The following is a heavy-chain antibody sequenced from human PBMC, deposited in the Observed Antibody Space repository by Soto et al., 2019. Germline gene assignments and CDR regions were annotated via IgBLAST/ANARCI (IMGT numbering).Heavy chain of an antibody. D-gene: IGHD6-13*01. J-gene: IGHJ1*01. V-gene: IGHV3-23*01. CDR3: ANNPGGIAAAGPGAEYFQH. Sequence: EVQLLESGGGLVQPGGSLRLSCAASGFTFSSYAMSWVRQAPGKGLEWVSAISGSGGSTYYADSVKGRFTISRDNSKNTLYLQMNSLRAEDTAVYYCANNPGGIAAAGPGAEYFQHWGQGTLVTVSS. CDR2: ISGSGGST. CDR1: GFTFSSYA.